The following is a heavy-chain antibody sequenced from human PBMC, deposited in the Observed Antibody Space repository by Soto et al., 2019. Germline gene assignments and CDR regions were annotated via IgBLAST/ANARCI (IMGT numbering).Heavy chain of an antibody. D-gene: IGHD2-2*01. Sequence: GASVKVSCKASGYTFTSYGISWVRQAPGQGLEWMGWISAYNGNTNYAQKLQGRVTMTTDTSTSTAYMELRSLRSDDTAVYYCARDLGCSSTSCYSLIAFTLNWFDPWGQGTLVTVSS. V-gene: IGHV1-18*01. CDR3: ARDLGCSSTSCYSLIAFTLNWFDP. CDR2: ISAYNGNT. J-gene: IGHJ5*02. CDR1: GYTFTSYG.